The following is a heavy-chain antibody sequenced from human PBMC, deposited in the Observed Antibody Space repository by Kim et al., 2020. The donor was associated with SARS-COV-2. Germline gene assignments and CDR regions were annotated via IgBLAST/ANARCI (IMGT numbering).Heavy chain of an antibody. Sequence: GGSLRLSCAASGFIFSNYAMHWVRQAPGKGLEYVSAISNDGTRTYYADSVRGRFTISRDNSKNTLYLQMGSLRAEDMAVYYCVRDLSGGAYDYWGQGTLV. D-gene: IGHD2-15*01. CDR1: GFIFSNYA. CDR2: ISNDGTRT. CDR3: VRDLSGGAYDY. V-gene: IGHV3-64*02. J-gene: IGHJ4*02.